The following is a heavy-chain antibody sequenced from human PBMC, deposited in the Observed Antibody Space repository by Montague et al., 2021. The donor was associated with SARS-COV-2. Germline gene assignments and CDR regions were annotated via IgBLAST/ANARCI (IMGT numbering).Heavy chain of an antibody. J-gene: IGHJ6*03. CDR3: ARDSRQQLSGTYYYYYYMAV. Sequence: TLSLTCTVSGGSISSGSYYWSWIRQPAGKGLEWIGRIYTSGSTNYNPSLKSRVTISVDTSKNQFSLKLSSVTAADTAVYYCARDSRQQLSGTYYYYYYMAVGGKGTTVTVSS. V-gene: IGHV4-61*02. CDR1: GGSISSGSYY. CDR2: IYTSGST. D-gene: IGHD6-13*01.